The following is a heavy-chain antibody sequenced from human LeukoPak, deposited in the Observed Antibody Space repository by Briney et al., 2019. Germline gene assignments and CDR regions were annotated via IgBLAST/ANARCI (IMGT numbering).Heavy chain of an antibody. CDR2: ISYDGSNE. Sequence: PGGSLRLSCTASGFTLTTYGMRWVRQAPGEGLEWVAVISYDGSNEYYGDSVKGRFTISRDNSKNTLFLQMNSLRAEDTAVYYCAKGDGPDSRGYFDYWYFDLWGRGTLVTVSS. CDR1: GFTLTTYG. V-gene: IGHV3-30*18. J-gene: IGHJ2*01. D-gene: IGHD3-22*01. CDR3: AKGDGPDSRGYFDYWYFDL.